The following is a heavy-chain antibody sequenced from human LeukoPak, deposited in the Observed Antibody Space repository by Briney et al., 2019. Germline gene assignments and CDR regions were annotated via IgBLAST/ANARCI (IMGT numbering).Heavy chain of an antibody. CDR1: GDSISSYS. Sequence: SETLSLTCTVSGDSISSYSWSWIRQPPGKGLEWIGYIYYSGRTNYIPSLKSRVTISVDTSKNQFSLKLTSVTAADTAVYFCARDQRNDYYYYGMDVWGQGTTVTVSS. V-gene: IGHV4-59*01. J-gene: IGHJ6*02. CDR2: IYYSGRT. CDR3: ARDQRNDYYYYGMDV. D-gene: IGHD4-11*01.